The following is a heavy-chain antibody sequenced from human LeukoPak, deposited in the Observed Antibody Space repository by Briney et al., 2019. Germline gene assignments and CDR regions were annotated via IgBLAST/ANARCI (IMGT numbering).Heavy chain of an antibody. D-gene: IGHD3-9*01. CDR3: ARSSHYDILTGYSEEDAFDI. J-gene: IGHJ3*02. CDR1: GLTVSSNY. Sequence: PGGSLRLSCAASGLTVSSNYMHWVRQAPGKGLEWVSVIYSGGSTDYAYCVKGRFTISRDTSKNPLYLQMNSLRVEDTAVYYCARSSHYDILTGYSEEDAFDIWGQGTMVTVSS. CDR2: IYSGGST. V-gene: IGHV3-53*01.